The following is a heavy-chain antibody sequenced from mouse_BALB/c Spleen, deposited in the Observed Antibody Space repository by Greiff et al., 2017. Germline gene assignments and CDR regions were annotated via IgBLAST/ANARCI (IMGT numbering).Heavy chain of an antibody. CDR3: ESEGDSGGNGGDY. Sequence: VQLLQSGAELVRPGSSVKLSCTASGYAFSSYWMTWVKQRPGQGLEWIGQIYPGDGDTYYNGKFKGKATLTADKSSSTDYMQLSSLTSEDSAVYFCESEGDSGGNGGDYWGQGTTLTVSS. CDR1: GYAFSSYW. CDR2: IYPGDGDT. J-gene: IGHJ2*01. V-gene: IGHV1-80*01. D-gene: IGHD3-3*01.